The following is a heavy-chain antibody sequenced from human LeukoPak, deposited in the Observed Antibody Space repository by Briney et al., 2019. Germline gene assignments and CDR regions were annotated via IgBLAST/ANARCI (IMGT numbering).Heavy chain of an antibody. Sequence: GASVKVSCKASGYTFTGYYMHWVRQAPGQGLEWMGRIIPILGIANYAQKFQGRVTITADKSTSTAYMELSSLRSEDTAVYYCARGRMVVAPISSYYYYYYMDVWGKGTTVTVSS. CDR1: GYTFTGYY. D-gene: IGHD6-6*01. CDR3: ARGRMVVAPISSYYYYYYMDV. J-gene: IGHJ6*03. CDR2: IIPILGIA. V-gene: IGHV1-69*04.